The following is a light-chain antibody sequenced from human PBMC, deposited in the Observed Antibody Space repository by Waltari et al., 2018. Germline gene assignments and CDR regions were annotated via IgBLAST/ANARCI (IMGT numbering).Light chain of an antibody. J-gene: IGLJ2*01. V-gene: IGLV3-1*01. Sequence: SYDLTQPPSVSVSPGQTARITCPGRGLGENFACWYQQRPGQSPVLLIYQDDKRPSGIPERFSGSNSGNTATLTIRGTQTMDEADYYCQAWDSNTGFFGGGTKLTVL. CDR3: QAWDSNTGF. CDR1: GLGENF. CDR2: QDD.